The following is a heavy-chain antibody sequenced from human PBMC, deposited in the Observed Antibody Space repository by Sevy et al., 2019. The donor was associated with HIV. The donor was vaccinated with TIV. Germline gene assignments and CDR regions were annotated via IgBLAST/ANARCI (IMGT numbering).Heavy chain of an antibody. CDR1: GFSFSSYG. J-gene: IGHJ4*02. Sequence: GGSLRLSCAAPGFSFSSYGMHWVRQAPGKGLEWMSYIQYDGSNKDYADSVKGRFTISRDNSKNTLYLQMNSLRVEDTAVFYWVKEGGGEGGDHWGQGTLVTVS. CDR2: IQYDGSNK. V-gene: IGHV3-30*02. D-gene: IGHD3-16*01. CDR3: VKEGGGEGGDH.